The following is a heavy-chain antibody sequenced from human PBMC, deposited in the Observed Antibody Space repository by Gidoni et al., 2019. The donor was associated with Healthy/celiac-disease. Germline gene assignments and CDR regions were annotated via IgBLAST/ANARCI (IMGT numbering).Heavy chain of an antibody. CDR1: GGSISSGDYY. CDR3: ARDRSIAARLDAFDI. Sequence: QVQLQESGPGLVKPSQTLSLTCTVSGGSISSGDYYWSWIRQPPGKGLEWIGYIYYSGSTYYNPSLKRRVTISVDTSKNQFSLKLSSVTAADTAVYYCARDRSIAARLDAFDIWGQGTMVTVSS. J-gene: IGHJ3*02. CDR2: IYYSGST. D-gene: IGHD6-6*01. V-gene: IGHV4-30-4*01.